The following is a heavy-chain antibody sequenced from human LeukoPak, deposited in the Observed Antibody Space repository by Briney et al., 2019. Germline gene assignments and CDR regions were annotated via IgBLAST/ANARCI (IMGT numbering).Heavy chain of an antibody. Sequence: GGSLRLSCAASGFTFSSYGMHWVRQAPGKGLEWVAVIWYDGSNKYYADSVKGRFTISRDNSKNTLYLQMNSLRAEDAAVYYCAKSSSGYFWYYFDYWGQGTLVTVSS. CDR1: GFTFSSYG. CDR2: IWYDGSNK. D-gene: IGHD3-22*01. J-gene: IGHJ4*02. CDR3: AKSSSGYFWYYFDY. V-gene: IGHV3-33*06.